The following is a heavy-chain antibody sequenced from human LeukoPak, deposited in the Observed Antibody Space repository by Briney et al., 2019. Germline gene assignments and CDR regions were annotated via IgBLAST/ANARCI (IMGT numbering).Heavy chain of an antibody. Sequence: PSETLSLTCSVSGGSISGSSYYWGWIRQPPGKGLEWIGNIYYRGSTYYNPSLKSRVIMSIDTSKNQFSLKLSSVTAADTAVYYCAREGPPGCSSTSCYTDYWGQGTLVTVSS. J-gene: IGHJ4*02. D-gene: IGHD2-2*02. V-gene: IGHV4-39*02. CDR2: IYYRGST. CDR1: GGSISGSSYY. CDR3: AREGPPGCSSTSCYTDY.